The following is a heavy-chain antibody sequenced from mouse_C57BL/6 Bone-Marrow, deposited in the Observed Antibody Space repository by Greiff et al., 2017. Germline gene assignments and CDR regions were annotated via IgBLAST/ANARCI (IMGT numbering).Heavy chain of an antibody. CDR3: ARWGDSSD. J-gene: IGHJ3*01. CDR1: GYTFTSYW. CDR2: LDPTDSYT. D-gene: IGHD3-2*02. Sequence: VQLQQPGAELVRPGTSVKLSCKASGYTFTSYWMHWVKQRPGQGLEWIGVLDPTDSYTTYNQKFKGKATLTVDTSSSTAYMQLSSLTSEDSSVDYGARWGDSSDWGQGTLGTVSA. V-gene: IGHV1-59*01.